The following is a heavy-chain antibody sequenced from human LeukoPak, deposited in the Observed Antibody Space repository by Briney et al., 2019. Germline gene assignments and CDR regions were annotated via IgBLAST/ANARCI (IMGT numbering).Heavy chain of an antibody. J-gene: IGHJ4*02. CDR3: TKDSGSFHFDY. V-gene: IGHV3-48*04. CDR2: ISSSSSTI. Sequence: GGSLRLSCAASGFTFSSYSMNWVRQAPGKGLEWVSYISSSSSTIYYADSVKGRFTISRDNAKNSLYLQMNSLRAEDTALYFCTKDSGSFHFDYWGQGTLVTVSS. D-gene: IGHD1-26*01. CDR1: GFTFSSYS.